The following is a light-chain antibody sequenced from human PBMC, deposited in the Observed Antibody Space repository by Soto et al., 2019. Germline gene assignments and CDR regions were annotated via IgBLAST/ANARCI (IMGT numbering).Light chain of an antibody. J-gene: IGKJ1*01. CDR1: QGMRED. Sequence: DIQMTQSPSALSASVGDRVTITCRASQGMREDFGWYQQKPGKAPKRLIYATSNLPGGVPSRFSGSGSGTEFTLTISSLQPEDFATYYCLQQNGSSLTFGQGTKVEIK. CDR3: LQQNGSSLT. CDR2: ATS. V-gene: IGKV1-17*01.